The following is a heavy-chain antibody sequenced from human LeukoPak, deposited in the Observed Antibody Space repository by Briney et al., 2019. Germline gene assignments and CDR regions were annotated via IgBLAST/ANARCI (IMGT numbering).Heavy chain of an antibody. D-gene: IGHD2-2*01. V-gene: IGHV4-34*01. Sequence: SETLSLTCAVYGGSFSGYYWSWIRQPPGKGLEWIGEINHSGSTNYNPSLKSRVTISVDTSKNQFSLKLSSVTAADTAVYYCARGRYRSSTSCQYNWFDPWGQGTLVTVSS. J-gene: IGHJ5*02. CDR1: GGSFSGYY. CDR3: ARGRYRSSTSCQYNWFDP. CDR2: INHSGST.